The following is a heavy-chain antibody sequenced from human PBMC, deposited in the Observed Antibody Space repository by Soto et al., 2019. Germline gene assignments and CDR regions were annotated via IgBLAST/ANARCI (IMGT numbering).Heavy chain of an antibody. D-gene: IGHD4-17*01. Sequence: GESLKISCKGSGYSFTSYWISWVRQMPGKGLEWMGRIDPSDSYTNYSPSFQGHVTISADKSISTAYLQWSSLNASDTAMYYCATTTVTTLRGMDVWGQGTTVTV. V-gene: IGHV5-10-1*01. CDR2: IDPSDSYT. J-gene: IGHJ6*02. CDR3: ATTTVTTLRGMDV. CDR1: GYSFTSYW.